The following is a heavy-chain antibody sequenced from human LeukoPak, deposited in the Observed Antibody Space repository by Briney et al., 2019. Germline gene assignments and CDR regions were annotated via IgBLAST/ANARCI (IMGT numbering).Heavy chain of an antibody. CDR1: GGTFSSYA. Sequence: ASVKVSCKASGGTFSSYAISWVRQAPGQGLEWMGGIIPIFGTANYAQKFQGRVTFTADKSTSTAYMELSSLRSEDTAVYYCARGEGAYYYDSSGYATIWGQGTMVTVSS. D-gene: IGHD3-22*01. CDR2: IIPIFGTA. J-gene: IGHJ3*02. V-gene: IGHV1-69*06. CDR3: ARGEGAYYYDSSGYATI.